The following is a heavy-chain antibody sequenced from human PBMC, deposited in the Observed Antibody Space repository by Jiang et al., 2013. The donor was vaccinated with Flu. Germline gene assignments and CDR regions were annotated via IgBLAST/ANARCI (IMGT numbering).Heavy chain of an antibody. Sequence: SGAEVKKPGSSVKVSCKDSGGTFSNYAITWVRQAPGQGLEWMGRIIPIVSSVNYAQKFRGRLTLTADKSTSTAYMELSSLRSEDTAVYYCARYFGPYYDNRGYYSFDYWGQGTLVTVSS. CDR3: ARYFGPYYDNRGYYSFDY. CDR1: GGTFSNYA. D-gene: IGHD3-22*01. CDR2: IIPIVSSV. J-gene: IGHJ4*02. V-gene: IGHV1-69*04.